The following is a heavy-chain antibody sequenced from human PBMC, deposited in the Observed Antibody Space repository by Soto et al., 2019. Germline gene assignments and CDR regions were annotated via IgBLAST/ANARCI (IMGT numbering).Heavy chain of an antibody. CDR1: GGTFSSYA. D-gene: IGHD6-13*01. CDR2: IIPIFGTA. V-gene: IGHV1-69*06. J-gene: IGHJ4*02. Sequence: PVKFSCKASGGTFSSYAISWVRQAPGQGLEWMGGIIPIFGTANYAQKFQGRVTITADKSTSTACMELSSLRSEDTAVYYCARGDTGYSQFDYWGQGTLVTVSS. CDR3: ARGDTGYSQFDY.